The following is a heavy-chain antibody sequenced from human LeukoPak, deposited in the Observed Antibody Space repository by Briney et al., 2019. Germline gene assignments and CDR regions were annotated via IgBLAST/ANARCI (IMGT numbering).Heavy chain of an antibody. CDR1: GGSISSYY. CDR2: IYYSGST. J-gene: IGHJ4*02. Sequence: SETLSLTCTVSGGSISSYYWSWIRQPPGKGLEWIGYIYYSGSTNYNPSLKSRVTISVDPSKNQFSLKLSSVTAADTAVYYCASRSAGLFPYYFDYWGQGTLVTVSS. D-gene: IGHD3-22*01. CDR3: ASRSAGLFPYYFDY. V-gene: IGHV4-59*01.